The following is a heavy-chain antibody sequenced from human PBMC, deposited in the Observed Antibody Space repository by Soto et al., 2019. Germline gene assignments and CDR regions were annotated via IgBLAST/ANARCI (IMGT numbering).Heavy chain of an antibody. Sequence: GESLRLSCAASGFTFSSYAMSWVRQAPGKGLEWVSYISSSGSTVYYADSVKGRFTISRDNAKNSLYLQMNSLRVEDTAVYYCASRNTGGFDYWGQGTLVTVSS. CDR3: ASRNTGGFDY. D-gene: IGHD2-2*02. CDR2: ISSSGSTV. CDR1: GFTFSSYA. J-gene: IGHJ4*02. V-gene: IGHV3-48*03.